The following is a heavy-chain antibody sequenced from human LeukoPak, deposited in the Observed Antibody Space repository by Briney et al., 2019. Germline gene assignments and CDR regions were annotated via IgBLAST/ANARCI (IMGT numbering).Heavy chain of an antibody. CDR3: ATDPQQQYFDY. Sequence: PSETLSLACAVYGGSFSGYYWSWIRQPPGKGLEWIGEINHSGSTNYNPSLNSRVTISVATSKNQISLKLSSVTAADTAVNYCATDPQQQYFDYWGQGTLATVSS. V-gene: IGHV4-34*01. D-gene: IGHD6-13*01. CDR2: INHSGST. J-gene: IGHJ4*02. CDR1: GGSFSGYY.